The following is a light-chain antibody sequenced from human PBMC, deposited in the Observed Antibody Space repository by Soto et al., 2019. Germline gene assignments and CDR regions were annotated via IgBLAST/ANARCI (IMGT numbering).Light chain of an antibody. CDR2: DDS. CDR3: QQYSTYPWT. V-gene: IGKV1-5*01. J-gene: IGKJ1*01. Sequence: DIHMTQSPSTLSASVGDRVTITCRASQSISSWLALYHQNPGKATKLLIYDDSRLETGVPSRFSGSGSGTEFTPNISSMQPDDLAAFYCQQYSTYPWTFGQGTKVDIK. CDR1: QSISSW.